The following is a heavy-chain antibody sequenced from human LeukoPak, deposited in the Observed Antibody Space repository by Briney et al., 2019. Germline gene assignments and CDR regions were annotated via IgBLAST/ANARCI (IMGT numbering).Heavy chain of an antibody. CDR3: AKGTITAAGTFDY. J-gene: IGHJ4*02. V-gene: IGHV3-23*01. D-gene: IGHD6-13*01. CDR2: ILGSGGST. Sequence: PGGSLRLSCAASGLTFSSYAMSWVRQAPGKGLEWVSTILGSGGSTYYADSVKGRFTIFRDNSKNTLYLQMNSLGVEGTAVYYCAKGTITAAGTFDYWGQGTLVTVSS. CDR1: GLTFSSYA.